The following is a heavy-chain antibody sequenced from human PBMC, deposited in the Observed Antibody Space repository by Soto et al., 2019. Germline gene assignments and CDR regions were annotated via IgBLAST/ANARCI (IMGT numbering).Heavy chain of an antibody. Sequence: QVQLQQWGAGLLKPSETLSLTCAVYGGFFSGYYWSWIRQPPGKGLEWIGEINQSGSTNYNPSLKRRDTISVDTTKNQFSLKRSSVTAADTAVYYCARTYSSSMSPFDYWGQGTLVTVSS. CDR2: INQSGST. J-gene: IGHJ4*02. CDR3: ARTYSSSMSPFDY. D-gene: IGHD6-13*01. V-gene: IGHV4-34*01. CDR1: GGFFSGYY.